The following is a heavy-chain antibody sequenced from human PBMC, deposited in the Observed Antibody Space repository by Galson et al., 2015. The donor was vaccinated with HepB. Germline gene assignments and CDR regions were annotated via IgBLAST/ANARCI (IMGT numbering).Heavy chain of an antibody. CDR1: GGTFSSYA. V-gene: IGHV1-69*04. Sequence: SVKVSCKASGGTFSSYAISWMRQAPGQGLEWMGRIIPILGITNYAQKFQGRVTITADKSTSTTYMELSSLRSEDTAVYYCASLDSISPFDAFDIWGQGTMVTVSS. J-gene: IGHJ3*02. D-gene: IGHD6-13*01. CDR2: IIPILGIT. CDR3: ASLDSISPFDAFDI.